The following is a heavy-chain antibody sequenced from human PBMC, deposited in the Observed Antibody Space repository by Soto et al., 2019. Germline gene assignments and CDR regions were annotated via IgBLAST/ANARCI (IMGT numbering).Heavy chain of an antibody. J-gene: IGHJ4*02. CDR1: GFTFSSYA. D-gene: IGHD1-7*01. V-gene: IGHV3-23*01. Sequence: GESLKISCAASGFTFSSYAMSWVRQAPGKGLEWVSAISGSGGSTYYADSVKGRFTISRDNSKNTLYLQMNSLRAEDTAVYYCAKPRELFDYWGQGTLVTVSS. CDR2: ISGSGGST. CDR3: AKPRELFDY.